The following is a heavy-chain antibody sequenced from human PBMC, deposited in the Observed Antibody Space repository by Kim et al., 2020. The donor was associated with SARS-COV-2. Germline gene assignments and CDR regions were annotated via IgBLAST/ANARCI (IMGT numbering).Heavy chain of an antibody. J-gene: IGHJ4*02. D-gene: IGHD6-19*01. CDR2: INHNGNT. V-gene: IGHV4-34*01. CDR1: GGSFSGYY. CDR3: ARAGYSSGWPLDY. Sequence: SETLSLTCAVYGGSFSGYYWSWIRQPPGKGLEWIGEINHNGNTNYNPSLKSRVTISVDTSKNQFSLKLTSVTAADTAVYYCARAGYSSGWPLDYWGQGTLVTVSS.